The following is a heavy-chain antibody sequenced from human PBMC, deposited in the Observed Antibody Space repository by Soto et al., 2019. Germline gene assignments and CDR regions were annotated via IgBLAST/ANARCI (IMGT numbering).Heavy chain of an antibody. Sequence: QVQLVESGGGVVQPGRSLRLSCAASGFTFSSYAMHWVRQAPGKGLEWVAVISYDGSNKYYADSVKGRFTISRDNSKNTLYLQMNSLRAEDTAVYYCARPGSMGAMIEVHDAFDIWGQGTMVTVSS. CDR2: ISYDGSNK. J-gene: IGHJ3*02. V-gene: IGHV3-30-3*01. CDR3: ARPGSMGAMIEVHDAFDI. D-gene: IGHD3-22*01. CDR1: GFTFSSYA.